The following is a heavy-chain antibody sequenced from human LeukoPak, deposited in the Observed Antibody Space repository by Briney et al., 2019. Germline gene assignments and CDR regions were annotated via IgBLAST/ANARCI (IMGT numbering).Heavy chain of an antibody. CDR1: GFTFSSYS. CDR3: TRDRWGGDYISRGMDV. J-gene: IGHJ6*04. CDR2: ISSSSSYI. Sequence: SGGSLRLSCAASGFTFSSYSMNWVRQAPGKGLEWVSSISSSSSYIYYADSVKGRFTISRDNAKNSLYLQMNSLKTEDTAVYYCTRDRWGGDYISRGMDVWGKGTTVTISS. D-gene: IGHD4-17*01. V-gene: IGHV3-21*03.